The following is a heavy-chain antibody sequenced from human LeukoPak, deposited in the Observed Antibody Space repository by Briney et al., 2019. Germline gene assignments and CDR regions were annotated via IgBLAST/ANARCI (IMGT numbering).Heavy chain of an antibody. D-gene: IGHD3-10*01. CDR3: ARDQVSGNYYGSGSYSRGYYYGMDV. J-gene: IGHJ6*04. CDR2: ISSSSSYI. CDR1: GFTFSSYS. Sequence: GGSLRLSCAASGFTFSSYSMNWVRQAPGKGLEWVSSISSSSSYIYYADSVKGRFTISRDNAKNSLYLRMNSLRAEDTAVYYCARDQVSGNYYGSGSYSRGYYYGMDVWGKGTTVTVSS. V-gene: IGHV3-21*01.